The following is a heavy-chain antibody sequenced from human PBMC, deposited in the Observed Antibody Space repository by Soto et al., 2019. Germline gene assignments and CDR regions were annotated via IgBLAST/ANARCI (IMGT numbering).Heavy chain of an antibody. CDR3: ASLGYSYCYRYFQH. CDR2: IYYSGST. CDR1: GGSISSSSYY. V-gene: IGHV4-39*01. D-gene: IGHD5-18*01. Sequence: QLQLQESGPGLVKPSETLSLTCTVSGGSISSSSYYWGWIRQPPGKGQEWIGSIYYSGSTYYNPSLKSRVTISVDTSKNQFSLKLSSVTAADTAVYYCASLGYSYCYRYFQHWGQGTLVTVSS. J-gene: IGHJ1*01.